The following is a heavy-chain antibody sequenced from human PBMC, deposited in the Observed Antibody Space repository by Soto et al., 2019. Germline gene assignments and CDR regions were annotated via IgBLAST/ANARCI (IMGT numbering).Heavy chain of an antibody. J-gene: IGHJ4*02. CDR2: IWYDGSNK. CDR3: ARDDPIAVAGDY. D-gene: IGHD6-19*01. V-gene: IGHV3-33*01. CDR1: GVTFSSYG. Sequence: VGSLRLSCAASGVTFSSYGMHWVRQAPGKGLEWVAVIWYDGSNKYYADSVKGRFAISRDNSKNTLYLQMNSLRAEDTAVYYCARDDPIAVAGDYWGQGTLVTVSS.